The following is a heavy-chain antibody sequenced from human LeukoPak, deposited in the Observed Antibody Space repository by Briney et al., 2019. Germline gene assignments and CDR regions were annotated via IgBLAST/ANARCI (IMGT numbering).Heavy chain of an antibody. CDR3: ARASPRYCSGGSCYGQKYYFDY. V-gene: IGHV1-18*01. J-gene: IGHJ4*02. CDR2: ISAYNGNT. CDR1: GYTFTSYG. D-gene: IGHD2-15*01. Sequence: ASVTVSCKASGYTFTSYGFSWVRQAPGQGLEWMGWISAYNGNTNYAQKLQGRVTMTTDTSTSTAYMELRSLRSDDTAVYYCARASPRYCSGGSCYGQKYYFDYWGQGTLVTVSS.